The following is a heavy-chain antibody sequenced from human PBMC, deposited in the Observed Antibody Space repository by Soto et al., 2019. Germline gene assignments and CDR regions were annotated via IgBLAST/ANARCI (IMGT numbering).Heavy chain of an antibody. Sequence: ASVKVSCKPSGFTFTTYYMHWLRQAPGQGLEWMAMINPKADGTEYAQKFQGRATMARDTSTSTVYMDLSSLRSEDTAVYYCARGREYSGYDFIDYWGQGTQVTGSS. D-gene: IGHD5-12*01. V-gene: IGHV1-46*03. J-gene: IGHJ4*02. CDR1: GFTFTTYY. CDR2: INPKADGT. CDR3: ARGREYSGYDFIDY.